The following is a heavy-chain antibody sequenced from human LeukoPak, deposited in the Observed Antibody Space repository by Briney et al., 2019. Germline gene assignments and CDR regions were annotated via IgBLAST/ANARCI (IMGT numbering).Heavy chain of an antibody. Sequence: GESLRLSCAASGFTFSSYSMNWVRQAPGKGLEWVSSISSSSSYIYYADSVKGRFTISRDNSENTLYLQMNSLRAEDTAVYYCASSLWFGESDYFDYWGQGTLVTVSS. CDR3: ASSLWFGESDYFDY. V-gene: IGHV3-21*01. J-gene: IGHJ4*02. CDR2: ISSSSSYI. CDR1: GFTFSSYS. D-gene: IGHD3-10*01.